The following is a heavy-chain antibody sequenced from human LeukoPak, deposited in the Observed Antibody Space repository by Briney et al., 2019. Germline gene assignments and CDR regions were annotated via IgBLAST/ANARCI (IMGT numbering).Heavy chain of an antibody. V-gene: IGHV1-18*01. D-gene: IGHD6-13*01. CDR1: GYTLTNYG. CDR2: ISAYNGNT. Sequence: ASVKVSCKTSGYTLTNYGLSWVRQAPGQGLEWMGWISAYNGNTDYAQNLQGRVTLTTDTSTTTAYMELRSLGSDDTAVYYCARDQSLVAYSSTWFDYWGQGTLVTVSS. J-gene: IGHJ4*02. CDR3: ARDQSLVAYSSTWFDY.